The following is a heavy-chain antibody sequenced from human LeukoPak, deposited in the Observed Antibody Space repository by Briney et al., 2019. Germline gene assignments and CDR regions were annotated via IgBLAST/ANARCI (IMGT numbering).Heavy chain of an antibody. CDR3: ASLYSSGWYGFDY. Sequence: SETLSLACTVSGGSISSYYWSWIRQPPGKGLEWIGYIYTSGSTNYNPSLKSRVTISVDTSKNQFSLKLSSVTAADTAVYYCASLYSSGWYGFDYWGQGTLVTVSS. D-gene: IGHD6-19*01. CDR2: IYTSGST. CDR1: GGSISSYY. J-gene: IGHJ4*02. V-gene: IGHV4-4*09.